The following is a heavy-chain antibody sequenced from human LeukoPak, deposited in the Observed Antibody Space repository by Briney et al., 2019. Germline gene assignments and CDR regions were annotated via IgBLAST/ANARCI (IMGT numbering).Heavy chain of an antibody. J-gene: IGHJ4*02. V-gene: IGHV4-34*01. Sequence: SETLSLTCAVYGGSFSGYYWSWIRQPPGKGLEWIGEINHSGSTNYNPSLKSRVTISVDTSKNQISLKLSSVTAADTAVYYCASIAVAGYFDYWGQGTLVTVSS. D-gene: IGHD6-19*01. CDR1: GGSFSGYY. CDR2: INHSGST. CDR3: ASIAVAGYFDY.